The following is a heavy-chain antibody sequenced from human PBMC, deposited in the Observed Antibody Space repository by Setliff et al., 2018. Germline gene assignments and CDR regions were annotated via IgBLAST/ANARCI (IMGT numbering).Heavy chain of an antibody. J-gene: IGHJ4*02. V-gene: IGHV1-2*02. CDR1: GYNFPGYY. D-gene: IGHD1-20*01. CDR2: ISPHTGNT. CDR3: ARRAFIETITGYCFDL. Sequence: WASVKVSCKASGYNFPGYYLHWVRQAPGKGLEWVGWISPHTGNTQYAQKFQGRVTMTRDTSISTAYMELSSLRSNDTAFYYCARRAFIETITGYCFDLWGQGTQVTVSS.